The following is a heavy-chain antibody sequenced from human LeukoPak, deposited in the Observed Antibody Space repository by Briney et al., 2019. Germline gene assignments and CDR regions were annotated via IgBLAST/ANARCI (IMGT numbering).Heavy chain of an antibody. CDR3: ASLYGDYVFLAWFDP. V-gene: IGHV4-39*07. Sequence: SETLSLTCTVSGGSISSSSYYWGWIRQPPGKGLEWIGSIYYSGSTYYNPSLKSRVTISVDTSKNQFSLKLSSVTAADTAVYYCASLYGDYVFLAWFDPWGQGTLVTVSS. CDR1: GGSISSSSYY. D-gene: IGHD4-17*01. CDR2: IYYSGST. J-gene: IGHJ5*02.